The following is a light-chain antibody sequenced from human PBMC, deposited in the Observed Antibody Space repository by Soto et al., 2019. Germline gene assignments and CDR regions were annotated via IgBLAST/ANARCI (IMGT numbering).Light chain of an antibody. CDR3: QQYGSSPVT. CDR1: QSVGSNY. CDR2: GAS. V-gene: IGKV3-20*01. Sequence: EIVLTQSPGTLSLSPGERATLSCRASQSVGSNYLAWYQQKPGQAPRLLIYGASSRATGIPDRFSGSGSGTDFTLTISRLEPEDFAVYYCQQYGSSPVTFGQGTKVDIK. J-gene: IGKJ1*01.